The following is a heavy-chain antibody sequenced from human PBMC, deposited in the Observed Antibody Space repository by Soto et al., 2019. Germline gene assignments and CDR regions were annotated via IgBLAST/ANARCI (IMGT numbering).Heavy chain of an antibody. CDR3: ARHPGYTFDP. J-gene: IGHJ5*02. CDR2: IDPSDSYT. CDR1: GYSFTSYW. V-gene: IGHV5-10-1*01. D-gene: IGHD6-13*01. Sequence: PGESLKIFCKGSGYSFTSYWISWVRQMPGKGLEWMGRIDPSDSYTNYSPSFQGHVTISADKSISTAYLQWSSLKASDTAMYYCARHPGYTFDPWGQGTLVTVSS.